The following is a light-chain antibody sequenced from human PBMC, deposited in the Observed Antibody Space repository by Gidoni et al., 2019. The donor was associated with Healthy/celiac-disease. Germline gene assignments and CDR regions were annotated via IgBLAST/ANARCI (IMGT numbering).Light chain of an antibody. J-gene: IGKJ3*01. V-gene: IGKV3-11*01. CDR1: QRVSSY. CDR2: DAS. Sequence: VLTHSPATLSLSPGERATLSCRASQRVSSYLAWYQQKPGQAPRLLIYDASNRATGIPARFSGSGSGTDGTLTISSLEPEDLAVYYCQQRSNWPGTFGPXTKVDIK. CDR3: QQRSNWPGT.